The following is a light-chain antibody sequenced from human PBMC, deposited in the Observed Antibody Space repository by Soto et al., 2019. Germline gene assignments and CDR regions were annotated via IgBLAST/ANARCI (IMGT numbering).Light chain of an antibody. J-gene: IGKJ5*01. CDR1: QSVNTY. CDR3: QQCSNWPPIT. V-gene: IGKV3-11*01. CDR2: DAS. Sequence: EVVLTQSPPTLSLSPGEKDTLSRRASQSVNTYIAWYQQKPGQAPRLLIFDASNRASGVPARFSGSGSGTDFTLTISSLEPEDFAVYYCQQCSNWPPITFGQGTRLEIK.